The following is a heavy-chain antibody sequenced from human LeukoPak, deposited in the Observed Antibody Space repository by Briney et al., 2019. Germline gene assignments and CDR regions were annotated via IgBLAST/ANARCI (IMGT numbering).Heavy chain of an antibody. CDR1: GYTFTDYY. D-gene: IGHD6-6*01. CDR2: INPNSGGT. J-gene: IGHJ4*02. CDR3: ARGRYSSSSSYRFDY. Sequence: GASVKVSCKASGYTFTDYYMHWVRQAPGQGLEWMGRINPNSGGTNYAQKFQGRVTMTRDTSISTAYMELSRLISDDTAVYYCARGRYSSSSSYRFDYWGQGTLVTVSS. V-gene: IGHV1-2*06.